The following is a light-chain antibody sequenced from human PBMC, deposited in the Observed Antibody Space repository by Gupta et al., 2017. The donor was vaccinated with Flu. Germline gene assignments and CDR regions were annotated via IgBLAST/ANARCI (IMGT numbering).Light chain of an antibody. CDR1: QNVGIN. Sequence: DTVMTQSPASLSVSPGERATLSCRASQNVGINVAWFQQIPGQAPRLLFYGASTRATGIPDRFSGSGSGTEFTLTIASLQSEDFAVYHCQQDKNWPLTFGGGTKLQLK. CDR3: QQDKNWPLT. CDR2: GAS. V-gene: IGKV3-15*01. J-gene: IGKJ4*01.